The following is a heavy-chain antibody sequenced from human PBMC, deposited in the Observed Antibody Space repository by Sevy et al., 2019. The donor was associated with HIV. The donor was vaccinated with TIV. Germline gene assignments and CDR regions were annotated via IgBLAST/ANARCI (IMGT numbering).Heavy chain of an antibody. V-gene: IGHV3-74*01. CDR2: INSDGSST. CDR3: ARHRYGNNDY. D-gene: IGHD3-16*02. J-gene: IGHJ4*02. CDR1: TFRVIDNY. Sequence: GGSLRLSCAASTFRVIDNYMSWVRQAPGKGLVWVSRINSDGSSTIYADSVKGRFTISRDNAKNTLYLQMNSLRAEDTAMYYCARHRYGNNDYWGQGTLVTVSS.